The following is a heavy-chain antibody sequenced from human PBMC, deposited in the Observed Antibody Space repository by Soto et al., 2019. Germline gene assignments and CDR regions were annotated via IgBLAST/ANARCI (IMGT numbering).Heavy chain of an antibody. CDR2: ISVSGNNA. Sequence: GGSLRLSCAASGFAFSTFAMTWVRQAPGRGLEWVAAISVSGNNAYYADSVKGRFTISRDNSQNSVFLQMSSLRADDTAVYYCARDQLRPGILYSLGVLLPEYGLWGQGTLVTVSS. CDR1: GFAFSTFA. V-gene: IGHV3-23*01. CDR3: ARDQLRPGILYSLGVLLPEYGL. J-gene: IGHJ4*02. D-gene: IGHD3-22*01.